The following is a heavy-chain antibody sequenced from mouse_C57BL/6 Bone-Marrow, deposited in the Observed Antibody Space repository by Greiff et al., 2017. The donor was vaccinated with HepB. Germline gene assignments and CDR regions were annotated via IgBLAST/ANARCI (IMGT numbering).Heavy chain of an antibody. D-gene: IGHD1-1*01. J-gene: IGHJ2*01. Sequence: QVQLQQPGAELVKPGASVKLSCKASGYTFTSYWMHWVKQRPGRGLEWIGRIDPNSGGTKYNEKFKSKATLTVDKPSSTAYMQLSSLTSEDSAVYYCAREGQRIVITTVVATDYSDYWGQGIPLTVSP. CDR2: IDPNSGGT. V-gene: IGHV1-72*01. CDR3: AREGQRIVITTVVATDYSDY. CDR1: GYTFTSYW.